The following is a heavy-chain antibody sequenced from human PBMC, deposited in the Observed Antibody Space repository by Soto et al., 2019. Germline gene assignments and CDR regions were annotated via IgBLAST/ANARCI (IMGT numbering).Heavy chain of an antibody. V-gene: IGHV1-46*01. J-gene: IGHJ3*02. CDR2: INPSGGST. Sequence: DSVKVSCKASGYTFTSYYMHWVRQAPGQGLEWMGIINPSGGSTSYAQKFQGRVTMTRDTSTSTVYMELSSLRSEDTAVYYCARDPYDMIVVVRGAFDIWGQGTMVTVS. D-gene: IGHD3-22*01. CDR1: GYTFTSYY. CDR3: ARDPYDMIVVVRGAFDI.